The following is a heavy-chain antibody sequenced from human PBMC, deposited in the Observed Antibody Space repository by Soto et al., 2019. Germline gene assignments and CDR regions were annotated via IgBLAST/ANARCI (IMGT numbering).Heavy chain of an antibody. J-gene: IGHJ4*02. CDR1: GFTVSSNY. CDR2: IYSGGST. D-gene: IGHD5-18*01. Sequence: EVQLVESGGGLVQPGGSLRLSCAASGFTVSSNYMSWVRQAPGKGLEWVSVIYSGGSTYYADSVKGRFTISRDNSKNTLYLQMNSLRDEDTAVYYCARERYSYGQSFDYWGQGTLVTVSS. V-gene: IGHV3-66*01. CDR3: ARERYSYGQSFDY.